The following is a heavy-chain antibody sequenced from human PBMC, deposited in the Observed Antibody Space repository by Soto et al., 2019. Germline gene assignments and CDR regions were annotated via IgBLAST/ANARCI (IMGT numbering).Heavy chain of an antibody. D-gene: IGHD6-13*01. CDR3: ARGRYSSRWYD. V-gene: IGHV4-59*13. Sequence: SGSXSLTCTVSAESSSTYYSSWIRQPPGKGLEWIGYIYYSGSTNDVPALKSRVTISVDMSKTQFFPKLSSVTAADTAGYYCARGRYSSRWYDWGQGTLVTVSS. J-gene: IGHJ1*01. CDR2: IYYSGST. CDR1: AESSSTYY.